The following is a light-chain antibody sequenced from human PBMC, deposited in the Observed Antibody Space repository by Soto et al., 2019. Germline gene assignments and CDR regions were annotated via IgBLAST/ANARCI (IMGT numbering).Light chain of an antibody. J-gene: IGKJ5*01. CDR1: QSVSSY. Sequence: EMVLTQSPATLSLSPGERTTISCRASQSVSSYLAWYQQKPGQAPRLLIYDASNRATGIPARFSGSGSGTDFTHTLSSLEPEDFAVYYCQQSSNWPPITFGQGTRPEIK. V-gene: IGKV3-11*01. CDR2: DAS. CDR3: QQSSNWPPIT.